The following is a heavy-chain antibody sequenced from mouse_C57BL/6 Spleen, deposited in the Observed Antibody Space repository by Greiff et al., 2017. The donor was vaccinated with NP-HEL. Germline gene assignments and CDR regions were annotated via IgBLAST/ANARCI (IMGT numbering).Heavy chain of an antibody. Sequence: EVMLVESGGGLVQPKGSLKLSCAASGFSFNTYAMNWVRQAPGKGLEWVARIRSKSNNYATYYADSVKDRFTISRDDSESMLYLQMNNLKTEDTAMYYCVRHWDGYYVAMDYWGQGTSVTVSS. V-gene: IGHV10-1*01. J-gene: IGHJ4*01. D-gene: IGHD2-3*01. CDR1: GFSFNTYA. CDR3: VRHWDGYYVAMDY. CDR2: IRSKSNNYAT.